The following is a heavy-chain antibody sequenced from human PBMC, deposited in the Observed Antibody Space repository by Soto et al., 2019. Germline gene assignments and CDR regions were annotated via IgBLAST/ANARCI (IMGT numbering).Heavy chain of an antibody. CDR2: IYPGDSDT. CDR1: ECRFAGYG. CDR3: ARHKLELRGSDFNWFDP. J-gene: IGHJ5*02. V-gene: IGHV5-51*01. Sequence: IWSRVAECRFAGYGGGRMIKKKGKGLEWMGIIYPGDSDTRYSPSFQGQVTISADKSISTAYLQWSSLKASDTAMYYCARHKLELRGSDFNWFDPWGQRTLVPVSS. D-gene: IGHD1-7*01.